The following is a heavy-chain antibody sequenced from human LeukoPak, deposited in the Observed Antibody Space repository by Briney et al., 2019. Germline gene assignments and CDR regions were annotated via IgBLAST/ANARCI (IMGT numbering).Heavy chain of an antibody. CDR1: GFTFSSYA. CDR3: AKGRYLTVTTRYFDY. D-gene: IGHD4-17*01. J-gene: IGHJ4*02. V-gene: IGHV3-23*01. CDR2: ISGSGGST. Sequence: PGGSLRLSCAASGFTFSSYAMSWVRQAPGKGLEWVSAISGSGGSTYYADSVKGRFTISRDNSKNTLYLQMNSLRAEDTAVYYCAKGRYLTVTTRYFDYWGQGTLVTVSS.